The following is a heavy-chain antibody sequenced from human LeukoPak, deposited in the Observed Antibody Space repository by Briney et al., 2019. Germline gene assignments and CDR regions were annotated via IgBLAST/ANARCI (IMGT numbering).Heavy chain of an antibody. J-gene: IGHJ5*02. D-gene: IGHD3-3*01. V-gene: IGHV4-4*07. CDR3: ARGVDTIFGVVSNWFDP. CDR1: TDSMYGYY. Sequence: SETLSLTCTVSTDSMYGYYWSWIRQPAGKGLEWIGRVHNKGTTNYNPSLKGRVTMSLDMSKNQFSLKLSSVTAADTAVYYCARGVDTIFGVVSNWFDPWGQGTLVTVSS. CDR2: VHNKGTT.